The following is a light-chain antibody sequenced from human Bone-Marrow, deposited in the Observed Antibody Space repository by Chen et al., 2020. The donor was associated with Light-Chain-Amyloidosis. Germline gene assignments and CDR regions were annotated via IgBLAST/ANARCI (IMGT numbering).Light chain of an antibody. CDR2: EVT. J-gene: IGLJ1*01. Sequence: QSALTQPASVSGSPGQSITISCTGTSSDIGGDNYVSWYQQHPDKAPKLMIYEVTNRPSWVPDRFSGSKSDNTASQTISGLQTEDEADYFCSSYTITNTLVFGSGTRVTVL. CDR3: SSYTITNTLV. V-gene: IGLV2-14*01. CDR1: SSDIGGDNY.